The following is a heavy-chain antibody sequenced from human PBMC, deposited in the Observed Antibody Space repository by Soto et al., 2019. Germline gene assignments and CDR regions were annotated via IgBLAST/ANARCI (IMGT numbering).Heavy chain of an antibody. CDR3: TRVWGGAFDI. Sequence: QVQLQESGPGLVKPSETLSLTCTVSGGSISSYYWSWIRQPPGKGLDWIGYIYYSGCTNYNPSRKSRVTISVDTSKNQYSLMLSSVTAAETALYYCTRVWGGAFDIWGQGTMVTVSS. CDR2: IYYSGCT. V-gene: IGHV4-59*01. CDR1: GGSISSYY. D-gene: IGHD3-10*01. J-gene: IGHJ3*02.